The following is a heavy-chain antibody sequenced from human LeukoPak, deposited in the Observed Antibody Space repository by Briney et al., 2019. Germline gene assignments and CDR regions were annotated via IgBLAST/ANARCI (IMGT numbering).Heavy chain of an antibody. CDR2: IYYSGST. V-gene: IGHV4-39*01. CDR3: ASIQAWSGYQRAEYFQH. CDR1: GGSISSSSYY. J-gene: IGHJ1*01. D-gene: IGHD3-3*01. Sequence: SETLSLTCTVSGGSISSSSYYWGWIRQPPGKRLEWIGSIYYSGSTYYNPSLKSRVTISVDTSKNQFSLKLSSVTAADTAVYYCASIQAWSGYQRAEYFQHWGQGTLVTVSS.